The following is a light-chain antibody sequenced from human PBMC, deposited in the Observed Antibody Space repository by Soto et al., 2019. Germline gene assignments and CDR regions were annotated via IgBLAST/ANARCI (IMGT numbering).Light chain of an antibody. V-gene: IGLV2-14*01. CDR1: SSDVGGYNY. Sequence: QSALTQPASVSGSPGQSITISCTGTSSDVGGYNYVSWYQQHPGKAPKLMIYEVSNRPSGVSFRFSGSKSGSTASLTISGLQAEDEADYYCSSYTSANTLVFGGGTKVTVL. J-gene: IGLJ2*01. CDR3: SSYTSANTLV. CDR2: EVS.